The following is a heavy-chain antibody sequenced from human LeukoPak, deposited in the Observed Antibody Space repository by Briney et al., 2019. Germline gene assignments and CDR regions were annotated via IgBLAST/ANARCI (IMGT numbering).Heavy chain of an antibody. J-gene: IGHJ3*02. Sequence: PWETLSLTCNVSGGSIGGHTFYWDWIRQPPGKGLEWIATIYYNGNTFYNPSLKSRVAISIDMSKSQFSLHLSSVTAADTGLYYCARRWTGENTFDIWGQGTMVTVSS. D-gene: IGHD3/OR15-3a*01. CDR3: ARRWTGENTFDI. V-gene: IGHV4-39*07. CDR1: GGSIGGHTFY. CDR2: IYYNGNT.